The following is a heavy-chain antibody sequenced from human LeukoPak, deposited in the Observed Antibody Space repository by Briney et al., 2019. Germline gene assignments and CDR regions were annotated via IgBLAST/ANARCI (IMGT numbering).Heavy chain of an antibody. CDR3: TSANYGPAY. D-gene: IGHD5-24*01. V-gene: IGHV3-7*01. CDR1: GFTFSSAW. J-gene: IGHJ4*02. CDR2: VNQDGSGK. Sequence: GGSLRLSCAASGFTFSSAWVSWVRQAPGKGVEWVANVNQDGSGKYYVDSVKGRFTISKDNAKNSLYLQMNSLRAEDTAVYYCTSANYGPAYWGQGTLVTVSS.